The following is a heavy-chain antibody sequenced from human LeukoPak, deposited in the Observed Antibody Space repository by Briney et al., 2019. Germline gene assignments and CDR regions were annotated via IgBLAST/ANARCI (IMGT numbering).Heavy chain of an antibody. CDR1: GGSISSHF. J-gene: IGHJ6*03. CDR3: ARAIRSGSSAYMDV. Sequence: SETLSLTCTVSGGSISSHFWSWIRQPPGKGLEWIGYIFYSGTTKYNPSLRSRVTISADTSKNQYSLKLSSVTAADTAVYYCARAIRSGSSAYMDVWGKGTTVTVSS. V-gene: IGHV4-59*11. CDR2: IFYSGTT. D-gene: IGHD6-6*01.